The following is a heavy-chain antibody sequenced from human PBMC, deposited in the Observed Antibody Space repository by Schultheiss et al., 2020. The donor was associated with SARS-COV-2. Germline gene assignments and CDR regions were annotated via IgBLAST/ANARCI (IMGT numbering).Heavy chain of an antibody. CDR3: AKVPTRHGSYYYFDY. CDR1: GYTFTSYA. V-gene: IGHV1-2*02. D-gene: IGHD1-26*01. Sequence: GESLKVSCKASGYTFTSYAMHWVRQAPGQGLEWMGWINPNSGGTNYAQKFQGRVTMTRDTSISTAYMELSRLRSDDTAVYYCAKVPTRHGSYYYFDYWGQGTLVTVSS. CDR2: INPNSGGT. J-gene: IGHJ4*02.